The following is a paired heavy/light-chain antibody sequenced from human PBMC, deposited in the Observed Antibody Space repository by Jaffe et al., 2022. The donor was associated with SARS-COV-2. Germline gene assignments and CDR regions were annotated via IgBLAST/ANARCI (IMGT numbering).Heavy chain of an antibody. CDR2: IDSAGNVI. J-gene: IGHJ4*02. CDR3: ARETLDCGGDCYDY. Sequence: EVQLVESGGGLVQPGGSLRLSCTTSGFTFSIYEFNWVRQAPGKGLEWISYIDSAGNVIYYADSVRGRFAVSRDSAKNSVYLQMNSLRAEDTAVYYCARETLDCGGDCYDYWGQGTLVTVSS. CDR1: GFTFSIYE. V-gene: IGHV3-48*03. D-gene: IGHD2-21*01.
Light chain of an antibody. Sequence: QPALTQPASVSGSPGQSITISCTGTSSDIGAYNYVTWYQQHPGKAPKLIIYEVSFRPSGVSDRFSGSKSGNTASLTISGLQAEDEADYYCCSHRGSIHFYVFGTGTEVTVL. V-gene: IGLV2-14*01. CDR2: EVS. J-gene: IGLJ1*01. CDR1: SSDIGAYNY. CDR3: CSHRGSIHFYV.